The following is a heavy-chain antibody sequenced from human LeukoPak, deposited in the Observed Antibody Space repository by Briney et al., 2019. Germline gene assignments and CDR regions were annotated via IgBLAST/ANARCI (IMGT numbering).Heavy chain of an antibody. Sequence: SETLSLTCAVYGGSFSGYYWSWIRQPPGKGLEWIGEINHRGSTNYNPSLKSRVTISVDRSKNQFSLRLSSVTAADTATYYCARDQWSTTVDWGQGTLVTVSS. CDR1: GGSFSGYY. V-gene: IGHV4-34*01. CDR3: ARDQWSTTVD. CDR2: INHRGST. D-gene: IGHD4-17*01. J-gene: IGHJ4*02.